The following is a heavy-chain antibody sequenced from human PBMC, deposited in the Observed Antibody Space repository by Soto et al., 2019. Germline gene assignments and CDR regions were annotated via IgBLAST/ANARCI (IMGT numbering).Heavy chain of an antibody. CDR1: GFSVSRNY. CDR2: VYSGGAT. CDR3: ARVPGRL. D-gene: IGHD3-10*01. V-gene: IGHV3-53*02. Sequence: QLVETGGGLIQPGTSLTLSCAASGFSVSRNYMTWVRQAPGKGLEWVSFVYSGGATFYADSVKGRFILSRDDSQNTMYLQMNNLTAEYTAVYYCARVPGRLWGRGTLVTVAS. J-gene: IGHJ4*02.